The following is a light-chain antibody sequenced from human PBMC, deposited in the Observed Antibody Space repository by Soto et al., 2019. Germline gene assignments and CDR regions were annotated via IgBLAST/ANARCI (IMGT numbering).Light chain of an antibody. CDR1: QIILTW. Sequence: DIQMTQSPSTLSASVVDRFTITFRASQIILTWLAWYQQKPGKAPKLPIYDASNLQSGVPSRFSGSVSGTEFTLTISSLQPDDFATYYCQHYKSYSPITFGQGTRLEIK. V-gene: IGKV1-5*01. CDR2: DAS. CDR3: QHYKSYSPIT. J-gene: IGKJ5*01.